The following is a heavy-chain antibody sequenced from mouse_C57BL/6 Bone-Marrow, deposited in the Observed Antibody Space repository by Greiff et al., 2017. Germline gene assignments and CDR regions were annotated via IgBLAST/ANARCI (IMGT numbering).Heavy chain of an antibody. Sequence: LQQSGAELVRPGVSVKMSCKASGYTFTDYAMHWVKQSPGKGLEWIGSISTYYGDASYNQKFKGKATMTVDKSSSTAYMELTRLTSEDSDVYYYARFLYAMDYWGQGTTVTVSS. CDR1: GYTFTDYA. CDR2: ISTYYGDA. CDR3: ARFLYAMDY. J-gene: IGHJ4*01. V-gene: IGHV1-67*01.